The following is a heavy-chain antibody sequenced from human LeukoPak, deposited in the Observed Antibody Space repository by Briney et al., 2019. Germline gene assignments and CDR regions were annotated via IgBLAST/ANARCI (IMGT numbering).Heavy chain of an antibody. V-gene: IGHV3-30-3*01. CDR3: ARDRYSSGWYGDFDC. CDR1: GFTLSGYW. CDR2: ISSDGSNN. Sequence: PGGSLRLSCAAPGFTLSGYWVSWVRQAPGKGLEWVAVISSDGSNNYYADSVKGRFTISRDNSKNTLYLQVNSLRAEDTAVYYCARDRYSSGWYGDFDCWGQGTLVTVSS. D-gene: IGHD6-19*01. J-gene: IGHJ4*02.